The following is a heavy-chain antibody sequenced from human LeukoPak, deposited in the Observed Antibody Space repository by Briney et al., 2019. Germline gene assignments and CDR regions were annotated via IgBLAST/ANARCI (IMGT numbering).Heavy chain of an antibody. V-gene: IGHV3-9*01. CDR2: ISWNSGSI. Sequence: GGSLRLSCAASGFTFDDYAMHWVRQAPGKGLEWVSGISWNSGSIGYADSVKGRFTISRDNAKNSLYLQMNGLRAEDTAVYYCAKDSSSWEFWGQGTLVTVSS. CDR3: AKDSSSWEF. CDR1: GFTFDDYA. J-gene: IGHJ4*02. D-gene: IGHD6-13*01.